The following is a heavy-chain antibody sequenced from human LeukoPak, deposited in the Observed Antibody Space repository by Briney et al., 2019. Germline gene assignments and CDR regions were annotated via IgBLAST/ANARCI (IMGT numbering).Heavy chain of an antibody. V-gene: IGHV4-59*12. CDR2: IYYSGST. CDR1: GGSISSYY. Sequence: PSETLSPTCTVSGGSISSYYWSWIRQPPGKGLEWIGYIYYSGSTNYNPSLKSRVTISVDTSKNQFSLKLSSVTAADTAVYYCARDLNPRGSYRYAWFDPWGQGTLVTVSS. CDR3: ARDLNPRGSYRYAWFDP. J-gene: IGHJ5*02. D-gene: IGHD3-16*02.